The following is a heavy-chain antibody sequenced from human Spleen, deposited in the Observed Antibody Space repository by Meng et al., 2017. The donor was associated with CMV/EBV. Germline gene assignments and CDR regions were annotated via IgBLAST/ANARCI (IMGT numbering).Heavy chain of an antibody. CDR2: INHSGST. V-gene: IGHV4-34*01. CDR3: ARGRGYDLRFDT. CDR1: GGSFSGYY. Sequence: QVQLQQWGAGLLKPSETLSLTCAVYGGSFSGYYWSWIRQPPGKGLEWIGEINHSGSTNYNPSLKSRVTISVDTSKNQFSLKLSSVTAADTAVYYCARGRGYDLRFDTWGQGTLVTVDS. D-gene: IGHD3-3*01. J-gene: IGHJ5*02.